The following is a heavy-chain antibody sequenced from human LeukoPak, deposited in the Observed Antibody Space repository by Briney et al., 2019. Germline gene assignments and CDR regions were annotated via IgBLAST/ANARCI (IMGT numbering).Heavy chain of an antibody. CDR1: GFTFSSYW. Sequence: GGSLRLSCAASGFTFSSYWMSWVRQAPGKGLEWVANIKQDGSEKYYVDSVKGRFTISRDNAKNSLYLQMNSLRAEDTAVYYCARDLEVIAAAGNYDYWGQGTLVTVSS. CDR2: IKQDGSEK. D-gene: IGHD6-13*01. J-gene: IGHJ4*02. CDR3: ARDLEVIAAAGNYDY. V-gene: IGHV3-7*03.